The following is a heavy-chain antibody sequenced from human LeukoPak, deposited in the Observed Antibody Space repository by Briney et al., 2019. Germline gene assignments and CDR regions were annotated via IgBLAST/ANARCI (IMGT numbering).Heavy chain of an antibody. CDR2: IMQGGSQI. D-gene: IGHD6-19*01. V-gene: IGHV3-7*01. J-gene: IGHJ4*02. Sequence: PGGSLRLSCAASGFTFSNYWMHWVRQAPGKGLEWVADIMQGGSQIGYVDSVKGRFTISRDDAKNSLSLEMSSLRVEGTAVYYCARGSGWLIDYWGQGTLVTVSS. CDR1: GFTFSNYW. CDR3: ARGSGWLIDY.